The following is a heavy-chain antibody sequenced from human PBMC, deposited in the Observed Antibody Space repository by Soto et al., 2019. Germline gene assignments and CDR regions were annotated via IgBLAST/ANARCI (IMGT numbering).Heavy chain of an antibody. V-gene: IGHV3-30*18. CDR2: ISYDGSNK. J-gene: IGHJ4*02. CDR1: GFTFSSYG. Sequence: QVQLVESGGGVVQPGRSLRLSCAASGFTFSSYGMHWVRQAPGKGLEWVAVISYDGSNKYYADSVKGRFTISRDNSKNTLYLQMNSLRAEDTAVYYCAKDPSGGSGEAPHDYWGQGTLVTVSS. CDR3: AKDPSGGSGEAPHDY. D-gene: IGHD6-25*01.